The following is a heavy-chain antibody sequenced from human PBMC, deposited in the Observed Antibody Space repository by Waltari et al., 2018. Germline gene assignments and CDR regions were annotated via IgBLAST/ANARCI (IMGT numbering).Heavy chain of an antibody. CDR2: IYYSGST. V-gene: IGHV4-31*03. J-gene: IGHJ4*02. CDR3: ARGRYSSSWLDY. CDR1: GGSISSGSYY. Sequence: QVQLQESGPGLVKPSQTLSLTCTVSGGSISSGSYYWSWIRQHAGKGLEWIGEIYYSGSTYYNPSLKSRVTISVDTSKNQFSLKLSSVTAADTAVYYCARGRYSSSWLDYWGQGTLVTVSS. D-gene: IGHD6-13*01.